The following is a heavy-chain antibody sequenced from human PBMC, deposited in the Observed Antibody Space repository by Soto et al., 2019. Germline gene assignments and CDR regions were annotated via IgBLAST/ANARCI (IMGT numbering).Heavy chain of an antibody. CDR3: ARDPSPQQLVHGSIDY. J-gene: IGHJ4*02. D-gene: IGHD6-13*01. Sequence: GGSLRLSCAASGFTFSSYDMHWVRQATGKGLEWVSAIGTAGDTYYPGSVKGRFTISRENAKNSLYLQMNSLRAGDTAVYYCARDPSPQQLVHGSIDYWGQGTLVTVSS. V-gene: IGHV3-13*01. CDR1: GFTFSSYD. CDR2: IGTAGDT.